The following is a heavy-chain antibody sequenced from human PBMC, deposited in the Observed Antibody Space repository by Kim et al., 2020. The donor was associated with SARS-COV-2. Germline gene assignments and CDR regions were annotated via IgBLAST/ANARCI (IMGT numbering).Heavy chain of an antibody. CDR1: GFTFSSYA. D-gene: IGHD3-22*01. V-gene: IGHV3-23*01. J-gene: IGHJ6*02. Sequence: GGSLRLSCAASGFTFSSYAMSWVRQAPGKGLEWVSAISGSGGSTYYADSVKGRFTISRDNSKNTLYLQMNSLRAEDTAVYYCANRMDYYDSSGILGVHTLSYYYYGMDVWGQGTTVTVSS. CDR3: ANRMDYYDSSGILGVHTLSYYYYGMDV. CDR2: ISGSGGST.